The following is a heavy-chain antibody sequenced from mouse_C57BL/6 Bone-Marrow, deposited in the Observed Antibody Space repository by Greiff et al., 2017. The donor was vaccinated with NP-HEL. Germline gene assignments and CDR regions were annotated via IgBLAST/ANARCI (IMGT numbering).Heavy chain of an antibody. D-gene: IGHD1-1*01. CDR1: GYTFTSYG. V-gene: IGHV1-81*01. CDR2: IYPRSGNT. J-gene: IGHJ3*01. CDR3: ASPYYGSSSWFAY. Sequence: VQLQQSGAELARPGASVKLSCKASGYTFTSYGISWVKQRTGQGLEWIGEIYPRSGNTYYNEKFKGKATLTADKSSSTAYMELRSLTSEDSAVYFCASPYYGSSSWFAYWGQVTLVTVSA.